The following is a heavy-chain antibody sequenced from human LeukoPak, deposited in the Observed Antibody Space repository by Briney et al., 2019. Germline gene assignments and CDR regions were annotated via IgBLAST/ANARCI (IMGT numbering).Heavy chain of an antibody. J-gene: IGHJ4*02. CDR2: ISGSGGST. CDR1: GFTFSSYA. CDR3: AKDRDYYDSSGYYYSPYFDY. D-gene: IGHD3-22*01. Sequence: GGSLRLSCAAPGFTFSSYAMSWVRQAPGKGLEWVSAISGSGGSTYYADSVKGRFTISRDNSKNTLYLQMNSLRAEDTAVYYCAKDRDYYDSSGYYYSPYFDYWGQGTLVTVSS. V-gene: IGHV3-23*01.